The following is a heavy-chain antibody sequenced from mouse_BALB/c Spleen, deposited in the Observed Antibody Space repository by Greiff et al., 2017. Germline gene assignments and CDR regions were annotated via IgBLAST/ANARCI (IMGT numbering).Heavy chain of an antibody. D-gene: IGHD2-4*01. J-gene: IGHJ2*01. V-gene: IGHV5-17*02. Sequence: EVMLVESGGGLVQPGGSRKLSCAASGFTFSSFGMHWVRQAPEKGLEWVAYISSGSSTIYYADTVKGRFTISRDNPKNTLFLQMTSLRSEDTAMYYCARRGDYDGFDYWGQGTTLTVSS. CDR2: ISSGSSTI. CDR3: ARRGDYDGFDY. CDR1: GFTFSSFG.